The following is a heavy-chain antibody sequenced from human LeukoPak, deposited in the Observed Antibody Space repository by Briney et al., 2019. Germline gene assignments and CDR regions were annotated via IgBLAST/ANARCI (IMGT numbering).Heavy chain of an antibody. CDR2: FDPEDGET. Sequence: ASVKVSCKVSGYTLTELSMHWVRQAPGKGLEWMGGFDPEDGETIYAQKFRGRVTMTEDTSTDTAYMELSSLRSEDTAVYYCATDGYAAGYFDYWGQGTLVTVSS. CDR1: GYTLTELS. J-gene: IGHJ4*02. V-gene: IGHV1-24*01. CDR3: ATDGYAAGYFDY. D-gene: IGHD2-2*01.